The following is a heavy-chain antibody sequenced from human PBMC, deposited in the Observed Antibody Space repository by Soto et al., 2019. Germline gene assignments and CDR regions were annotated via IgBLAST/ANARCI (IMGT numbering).Heavy chain of an antibody. CDR2: IYHSESN. CDR3: ASSGYCSGGSCYSRGYYYYGMDV. V-gene: IGHV4-4*02. Sequence: SETLSLTCAVSGDSISSSNWWSWVRQPPGKGLEWIGEIYHSESNNYNPSLKNRVTISVDKSKNQFSLKLSSVTAADTAVYYCASSGYCSGGSCYSRGYYYYGMDVWGQGTTVTVSS. J-gene: IGHJ6*02. CDR1: GDSISSSNW. D-gene: IGHD2-15*01.